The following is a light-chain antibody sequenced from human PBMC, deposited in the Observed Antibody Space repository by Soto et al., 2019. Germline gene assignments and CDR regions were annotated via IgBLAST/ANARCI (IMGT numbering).Light chain of an antibody. CDR3: QQSYTTLS. J-gene: IGKJ4*01. CDR2: AAS. Sequence: DIPMTQSPSSLSASVGDRVTITCRASQSVMTYLSWYQQKPGKAPNLLIYAASNLRSGVPSRFSGSGSGTEFTLTISNLQPEDFATYYCQQSYTTLSFGGGTKVEI. V-gene: IGKV1-39*01. CDR1: QSVMTY.